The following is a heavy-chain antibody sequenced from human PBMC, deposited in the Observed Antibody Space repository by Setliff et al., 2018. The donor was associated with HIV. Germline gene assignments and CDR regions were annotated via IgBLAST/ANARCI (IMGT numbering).Heavy chain of an antibody. Sequence: SETLSLTCTVSGGSVSSSSSYWGWIRQPPGKGLEWIGDVCYSRSSYYNPSLKSRVTISVDTSKNQFSLKLSSVTAADTAVYYCARHGVDDTSANYFRFGVHDHWGQGTLVTVSS. CDR3: ARHGVDDTSANYFRFGVHDH. CDR2: VCYSRSS. J-gene: IGHJ4*02. CDR1: GGSVSSSSSY. D-gene: IGHD3-22*01. V-gene: IGHV4-39*01.